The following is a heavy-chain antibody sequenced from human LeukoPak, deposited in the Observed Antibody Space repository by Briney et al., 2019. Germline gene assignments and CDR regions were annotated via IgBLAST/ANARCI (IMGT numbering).Heavy chain of an antibody. J-gene: IGHJ4*01. D-gene: IGHD4-11*01. Sequence: GGSLTLSCAASGFIFSNHGMHWVRQAPGKGLEGVAVIWSDGTNRFYADSVKGRFTISRDNSQNTVFLQMDSLRVKDTAIYYCARDAQRGFDYSNSLKYWGHGTLVTVSS. CDR3: ARDAQRGFDYSNSLKY. CDR1: GFIFSNHG. CDR2: IWSDGTNR. V-gene: IGHV3-33*01.